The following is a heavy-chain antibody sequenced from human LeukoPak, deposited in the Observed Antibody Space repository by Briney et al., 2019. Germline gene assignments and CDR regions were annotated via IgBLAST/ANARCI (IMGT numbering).Heavy chain of an antibody. J-gene: IGHJ4*02. D-gene: IGHD3-3*01. V-gene: IGHV3-23*01. Sequence: PGGSLRLSCVASGITFSSYAMTWVRQAPGKGLEWVSSTSGSGHDTYYADSVKGRFTISRDNSKNTLYLQINSLRAEDTAVYYCAKLYYDFWNGYLYYFDYWGQGTLVTVSS. CDR2: TSGSGHDT. CDR3: AKLYYDFWNGYLYYFDY. CDR1: GITFSSYA.